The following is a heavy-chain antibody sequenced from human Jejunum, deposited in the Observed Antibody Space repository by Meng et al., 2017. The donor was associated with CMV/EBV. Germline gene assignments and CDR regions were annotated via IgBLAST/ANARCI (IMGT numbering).Heavy chain of an antibody. D-gene: IGHD1-14*01. CDR1: GGSFSHYY. CDR2: INQSVGS. V-gene: IGHV4-34*01. CDR3: ARGGGINRWFDP. J-gene: IGHJ5*02. Sequence: VHLQPWGAGLLKPSETLSLTCAVSGGSFSHYYWTWIRQSPGKGLEWIGEINQSVGSNYNPSLKSRVTMSLDTSKNHFSLKLDSVTAADTAVYYCARGGGINRWFDPWGQGTLVTVSS.